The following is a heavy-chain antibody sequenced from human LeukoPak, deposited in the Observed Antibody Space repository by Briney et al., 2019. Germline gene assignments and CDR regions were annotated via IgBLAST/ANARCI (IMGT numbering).Heavy chain of an antibody. J-gene: IGHJ4*02. CDR1: GFTFSSYG. D-gene: IGHD5-18*01. CDR2: IWYDGSNK. V-gene: IGHV3-33*06. CDR3: AKDQVEYGYGPTVYFDY. Sequence: GRSLRLSCAASGFTFSSYGMHWVRQAPGKGLEWVAVIWYDGSNKYYADSVKGRFTISRDNSKNTLYLQMNSLRAEDTAVYYCAKDQVEYGYGPTVYFDYWGQGTLVTVSS.